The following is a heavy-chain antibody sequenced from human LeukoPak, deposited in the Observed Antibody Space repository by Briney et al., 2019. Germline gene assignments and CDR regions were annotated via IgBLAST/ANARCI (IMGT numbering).Heavy chain of an antibody. Sequence: ASVKVSCKASGYTFTGYYMHWVRQAPGQGLEWMGWINPNSGGTNYAQKFQGRVTMTRDTSISTAYMELSRLRSEDTAVYYCAKTYYDFWSGYSHRNYYYYYMDVWGKGTTVTVSS. V-gene: IGHV1-2*02. CDR1: GYTFTGYY. CDR2: INPNSGGT. CDR3: AKTYYDFWSGYSHRNYYYYYMDV. J-gene: IGHJ6*03. D-gene: IGHD3-3*01.